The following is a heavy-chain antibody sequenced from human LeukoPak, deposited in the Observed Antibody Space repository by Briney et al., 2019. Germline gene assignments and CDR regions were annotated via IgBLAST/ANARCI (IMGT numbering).Heavy chain of an antibody. CDR1: GYTFTGYY. D-gene: IGHD2-2*01. CDR2: INPNSGGT. Sequence: ASVKVSCKASGYTFTGYYMHWVRQAPGQGLEWMGWINPNSGGTNYAQKFQGRVTMTRDTSISTAYMELSRLRSDDTAVYYCARARSVVVPAAITLRYGMDVWGQGTTVTVSS. CDR3: ARARSVVVPAAITLRYGMDV. V-gene: IGHV1-2*02. J-gene: IGHJ6*02.